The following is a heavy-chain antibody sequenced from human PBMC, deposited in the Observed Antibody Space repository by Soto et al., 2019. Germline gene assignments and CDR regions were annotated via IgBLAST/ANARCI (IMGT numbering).Heavy chain of an antibody. Sequence: PGGSLRLSCVASGFVFSDYAMSWVRQAPGKGLEWVSAISAGGVDTYYADSVKGRFTVSRANSKNTLYLQMNSLRAEDTAIYYCPNVPIWCGGSSCYTEGFDSWGQGTLVTVSS. CDR2: ISAGGVDT. CDR3: PNVPIWCGGSSCYTEGFDS. CDR1: GFVFSDYA. V-gene: IGHV3-23*01. J-gene: IGHJ4*02. D-gene: IGHD2-21*01.